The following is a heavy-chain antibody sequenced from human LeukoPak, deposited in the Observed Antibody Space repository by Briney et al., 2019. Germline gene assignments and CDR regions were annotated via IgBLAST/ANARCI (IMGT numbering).Heavy chain of an antibody. D-gene: IGHD3-9*01. Sequence: SETLSLTCTVSGGSISSSSYYWGWIRQPPGKGLEWIGSIYYSGSTYYNPSLKSRVTISVDTSKNQFSLKLTSVTAADTAIYYCARDLVIPPADWLPFDIWGQGTMVTVSA. V-gene: IGHV4-39*07. CDR1: GGSISSSSYY. J-gene: IGHJ3*02. CDR3: ARDLVIPPADWLPFDI. CDR2: IYYSGST.